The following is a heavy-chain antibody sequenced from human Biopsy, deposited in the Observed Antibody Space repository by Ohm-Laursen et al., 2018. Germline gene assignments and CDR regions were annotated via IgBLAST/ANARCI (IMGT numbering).Heavy chain of an antibody. CDR2: ISAAGPAM. Sequence: SLRLSCTASGFTFSDFYMSWIRQAPGKGLEWISYISAAGPAMSYADSVRGRFTISRDNANNLLYLQMDSLRAEDTAVYYCARRRPIDYWGQGILVTVSS. CDR3: ARRRPIDY. V-gene: IGHV3-11*01. CDR1: GFTFSDFY. J-gene: IGHJ4*02.